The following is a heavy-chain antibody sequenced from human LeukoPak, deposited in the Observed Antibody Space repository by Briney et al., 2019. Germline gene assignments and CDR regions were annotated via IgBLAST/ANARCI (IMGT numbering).Heavy chain of an antibody. CDR3: AREIVSAVAGNFNY. CDR1: GFTFSSYE. V-gene: IGHV3-48*03. D-gene: IGHD6-19*01. Sequence: GGSLRLSCAASGFTFSSYEMNWVRQAPGKGLEWVSYISSSGSTRTYADSVKGRFTISRDNAKNSLYLEMNSLRAEDTAVYYCAREIVSAVAGNFNYWGQGTLVTVSS. CDR2: ISSSGSTR. J-gene: IGHJ4*02.